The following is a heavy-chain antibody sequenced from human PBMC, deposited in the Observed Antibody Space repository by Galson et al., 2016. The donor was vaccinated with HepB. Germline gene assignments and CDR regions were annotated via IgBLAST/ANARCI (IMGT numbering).Heavy chain of an antibody. CDR3: AKYQLQMTYYYGMDV. CDR1: GGTFSSYA. CDR2: IIPIFGTA. V-gene: IGHV1-69*13. D-gene: IGHD2-2*01. Sequence: SVKVSCKASGGTFSSYAFSWVRQAPGQGLEWMGEIIPIFGTAYSAQKFQGRVTITADESTSTAYMELSSLRSEDTALYYCAKYQLQMTYYYGMDVWGQGTTVTVSS. J-gene: IGHJ6*02.